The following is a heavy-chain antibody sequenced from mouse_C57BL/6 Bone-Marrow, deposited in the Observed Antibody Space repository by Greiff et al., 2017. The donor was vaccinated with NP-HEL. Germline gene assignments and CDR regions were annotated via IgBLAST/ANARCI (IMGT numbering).Heavy chain of an antibody. CDR2: LYPGGGYT. V-gene: IGHV1-63*01. J-gene: IGHJ3*01. CDR3: ARGSDGYYPAWCAY. D-gene: IGHD2-3*01. CDR1: GYTFTNYW. Sequence: VQLQESGAELVRPGTSVKMSCKASGYTFTNYWIGWAKQRPGHGLEWIGDLYPGGGYTNYNEKFKGKATLTADKSSSTAYMQFSSLTSEDSAIYYCARGSDGYYPAWCAYWGQGTLVTVSA.